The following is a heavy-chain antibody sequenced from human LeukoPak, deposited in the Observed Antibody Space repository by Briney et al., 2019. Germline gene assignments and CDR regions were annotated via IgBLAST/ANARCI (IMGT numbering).Heavy chain of an antibody. CDR2: INTNTGNP. D-gene: IGHD2-15*01. CDR3: ARDSYCSGGTCYSQVGY. CDR1: GYIFTNYP. Sequence: ASVKVSCKASGYIFTNYPMNRVRQAPGQGLEWMGLINTNTGNPTYAQGLTERFVFSWDTSVSTAYLQITSLKAEDTAVYFCARDSYCSGGTCYSQVGYWGQGTEVTVSS. V-gene: IGHV7-4-1*02. J-gene: IGHJ4*02.